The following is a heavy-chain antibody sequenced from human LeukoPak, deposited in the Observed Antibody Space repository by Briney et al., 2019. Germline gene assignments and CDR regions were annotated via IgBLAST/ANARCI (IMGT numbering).Heavy chain of an antibody. CDR2: IKQDGSEK. J-gene: IGHJ4*02. V-gene: IGHV3-7*01. CDR3: GRTGDLSDY. D-gene: IGHD7-27*01. CDR1: GLTFSDYW. Sequence: GGSLRLSCAASGLTFSDYWVNWVRQAPGKGLEWVANIKQDGSEKFYVDSVKGRFTISRDNAKDSLYLQMNSLRAEDTAVYYCGRTGDLSDYWGQGTLVTVSS.